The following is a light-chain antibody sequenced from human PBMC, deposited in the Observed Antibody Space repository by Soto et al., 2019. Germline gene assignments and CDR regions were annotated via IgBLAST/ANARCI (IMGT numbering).Light chain of an antibody. J-gene: IGKJ4*01. Sequence: AIQLTQSPSSLSASVGDRDTITCRASQGISSAFAWYQQKPGQPPKLLFYDASSLESGVPSRFSVIGSMTDVTLTISSLQPEDFATYYCQQFTSYPLLTLGGGTKVEIK. V-gene: IGKV1-13*02. CDR2: DAS. CDR1: QGISSA. CDR3: QQFTSYPLLT.